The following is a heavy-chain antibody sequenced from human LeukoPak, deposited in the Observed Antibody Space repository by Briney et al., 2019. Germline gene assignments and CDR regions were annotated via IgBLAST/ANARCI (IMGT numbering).Heavy chain of an antibody. CDR1: GFTFDDYA. D-gene: IGHD3-10*01. J-gene: IGHJ4*02. CDR3: AKDYGSGGY. V-gene: IGHV3-23*01. CDR2: ISGSGGST. Sequence: PGRSLRLSCAASGFTFDDYAMHWVRQAPGKGLEWVSAISGSGGSTYYADSVKGRFTISRDNSKNTLYLQMNSLRAEDTAVYYCAKDYGSGGYWGQGTLVTVSS.